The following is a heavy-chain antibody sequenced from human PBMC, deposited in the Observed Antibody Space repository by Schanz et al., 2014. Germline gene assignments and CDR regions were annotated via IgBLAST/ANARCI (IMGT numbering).Heavy chain of an antibody. CDR3: AKTLFPGGTQTFGN. CDR2: FDAHDGRA. Sequence: EVQLLESGGGLVQPGGSLRLSCEASGFSFGNYGMSWVRQAPGKGLEWVSGFDAHDGRAYYADSAKGRFTISRDNSKSPLYVEMNSLRVEDTAVYYCAKTLFPGGTQTFGNWGRGTLVTVSS. CDR1: GFSFGNYG. J-gene: IGHJ4*02. V-gene: IGHV3-23*01. D-gene: IGHD2-8*02.